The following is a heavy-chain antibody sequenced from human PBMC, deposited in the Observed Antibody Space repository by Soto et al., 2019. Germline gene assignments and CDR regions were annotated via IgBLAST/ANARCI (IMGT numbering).Heavy chain of an antibody. D-gene: IGHD5-18*01. CDR1: GGSISSGGDY. CDR2: FSYNGGT. CDR3: ARGGGPPGGYTYGYSFDY. J-gene: IGHJ4*02. Sequence: QVQLQESGPGLVNPSQTLSLTCTVSGGSISSGGDYWTWIRQHPGKGLDWIGHFSYNGGTYYNPSLRSRVAMSVDTTKNQFSLKLSSVTAADSAVAYCARGGGPPGGYTYGYSFDYWGQGTLVTVSS. V-gene: IGHV4-31*03.